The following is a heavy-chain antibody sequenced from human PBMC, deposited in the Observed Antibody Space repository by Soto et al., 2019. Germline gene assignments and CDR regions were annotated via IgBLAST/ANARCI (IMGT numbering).Heavy chain of an antibody. J-gene: IGHJ6*02. V-gene: IGHV3-23*01. CDR1: VCTFSSYA. D-gene: IGHD6-25*01. Sequence: VGSLRLSCASSVCTFSSYAMSWVRQAPGKWLEWVSAISGSGGSTYYADSVKGRFTISRDNSKNTLYLQMNSLRAEDTAVYYYPNHPEADGMDVLGQGTT. CDR3: PNHPEADGMDV. CDR2: ISGSGGST.